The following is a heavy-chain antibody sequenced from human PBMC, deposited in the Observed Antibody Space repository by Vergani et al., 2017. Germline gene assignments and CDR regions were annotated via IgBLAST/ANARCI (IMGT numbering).Heavy chain of an antibody. D-gene: IGHD2-15*01. CDR3: TRSECSGTTCYGHYFDL. Sequence: VQLAESGGGVVQPGRSLRLSCAGSGFRVTTYYMSWVRQAPGKGLEWVSVIKSDGRTSYAESVRGRFTISRDTSRNAVYLQMNILRVEDTGVYYCTRSECSGTTCYGHYFDLWGHGILVTVSS. V-gene: IGHV3-66*02. CDR2: IKSDGRT. J-gene: IGHJ4*01. CDR1: GFRVTTYY.